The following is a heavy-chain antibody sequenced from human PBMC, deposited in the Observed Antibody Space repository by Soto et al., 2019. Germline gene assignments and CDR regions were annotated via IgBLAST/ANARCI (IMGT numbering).Heavy chain of an antibody. J-gene: IGHJ4*02. CDR1: GDSVSSPNYY. Sequence: SETLSLTCTVSGDSVSSPNYYWSWIRQPPGKCLEWIGYIYYTGNTNYNPSLTCRVTMSVDMSRNQFSLRLISVSAADTAVYYCAREVALVPSRWGQGTRGTGSS. V-gene: IGHV4-61*01. D-gene: IGHD2-8*01. CDR2: IYYTGNT. CDR3: AREVALVPSR.